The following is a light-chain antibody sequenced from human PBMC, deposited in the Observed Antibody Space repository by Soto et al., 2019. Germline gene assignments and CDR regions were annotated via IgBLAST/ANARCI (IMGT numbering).Light chain of an antibody. Sequence: QPASVSGSPGQSITISCTGTSSDVGGYNYVSWYQQHPGKAPKLMIYDVSNRPSGVSNRFSGSKSGNTASLTISGLQAEDEADYYCSSYTSSSIYVFGTGTKLTVL. CDR3: SSYTSSSIYV. J-gene: IGLJ1*01. V-gene: IGLV2-14*01. CDR2: DVS. CDR1: SSDVGGYNY.